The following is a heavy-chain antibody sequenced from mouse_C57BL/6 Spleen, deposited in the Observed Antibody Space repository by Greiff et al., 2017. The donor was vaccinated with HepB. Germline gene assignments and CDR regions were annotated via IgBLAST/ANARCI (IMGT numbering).Heavy chain of an antibody. Sequence: VKLQQPGAELVRPGTSVKLSCKASGYTFTSYWMHWVKQRPGQGLEWIGVIDPSDSYTNYNQKFKGKATLTVDTSSSTAYMQLSSLTSEDSAVYYCARNYGTLDYWGQGTTLTVSS. CDR2: IDPSDSYT. CDR3: ARNYGTLDY. V-gene: IGHV1-59*01. J-gene: IGHJ2*01. CDR1: GYTFTSYW. D-gene: IGHD1-1*01.